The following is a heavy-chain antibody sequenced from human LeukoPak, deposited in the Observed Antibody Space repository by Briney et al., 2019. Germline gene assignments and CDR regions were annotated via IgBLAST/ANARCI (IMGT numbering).Heavy chain of an antibody. J-gene: IGHJ4*02. CDR3: AKAKGYSGNGDFDY. V-gene: IGHV3-9*01. Sequence: GRSLRLSCAASGFTFDDYAMHWVRQAPGKGLEWVSGISWNSGSIGYADSVKGRFTISRDNAKNSLYLQMNSLRAEDTALYYCAKAKGYSGNGDFDYWGQGTLVTVPS. D-gene: IGHD1-26*01. CDR1: GFTFDDYA. CDR2: ISWNSGSI.